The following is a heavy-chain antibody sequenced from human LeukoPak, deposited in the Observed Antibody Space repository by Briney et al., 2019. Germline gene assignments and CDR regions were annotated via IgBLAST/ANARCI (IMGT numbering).Heavy chain of an antibody. CDR3: ATTYYYDSSGYYGDY. D-gene: IGHD3-22*01. CDR1: GFTFSSYM. V-gene: IGHV3-7*03. J-gene: IGHJ4*02. Sequence: GGSLRLSCAASGFTFSSYMMTWVRQAPGKGLEWVANIKPDGGEKFYVDSVRGRFTISRDNAKNSLYLQMNSLRAEDTALYYCATTYYYDSSGYYGDYWGQGTLVTVSS. CDR2: IKPDGGEK.